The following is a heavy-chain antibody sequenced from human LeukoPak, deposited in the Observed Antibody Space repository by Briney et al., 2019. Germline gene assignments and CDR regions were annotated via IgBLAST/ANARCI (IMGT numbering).Heavy chain of an antibody. Sequence: SETLSLTCTVSGGSISSYYWSWIRQPAGKGLGWIGRIYTSGSTNYNPSLKSRVTMSVDTSKNQFSLKLSSVTAADTAVYYCARLLPGIAAAGTGSDYWGQGTLVTVSS. CDR1: GGSISSYY. V-gene: IGHV4-4*07. CDR2: IYTSGST. D-gene: IGHD6-13*01. J-gene: IGHJ4*02. CDR3: ARLLPGIAAAGTGSDY.